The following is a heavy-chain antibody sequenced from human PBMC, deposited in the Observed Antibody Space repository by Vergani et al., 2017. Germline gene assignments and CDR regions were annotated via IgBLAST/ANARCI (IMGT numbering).Heavy chain of an antibody. J-gene: IGHJ6*02. CDR1: GFTFSSNW. CDR3: ATFPAEAQWLDYYYYGMYV. V-gene: IGHV3-7*03. D-gene: IGHD6-19*01. Sequence: EVQLVESGGGLVQPGGSLRRSCAASGFTFSSNWRAWVRQAPGKGLEWVANIKQDGSKKDYVDSVKGRFTISRDNAKNSLCLQMNRLRAEDTAVYYCATFPAEAQWLDYYYYGMYVWGQGP. CDR2: IKQDGSKK.